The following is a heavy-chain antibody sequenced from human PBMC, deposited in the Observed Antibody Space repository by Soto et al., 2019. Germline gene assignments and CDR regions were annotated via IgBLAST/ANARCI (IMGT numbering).Heavy chain of an antibody. CDR2: IYYSGST. CDR3: ARAPGAAYTWFDP. J-gene: IGHJ5*02. V-gene: IGHV4-59*01. Sequence: QVQLQESGPGLVKPSETLSLTCTVSGGSISSYYWSWIRQPPGKGLEWIGYIYYSGSTNYNPSLKSRVTISVDTSKNQFSLKLSSVTAADTAVYYCARAPGAAYTWFDPWGQGTLVTVSS. D-gene: IGHD3-16*01. CDR1: GGSISSYY.